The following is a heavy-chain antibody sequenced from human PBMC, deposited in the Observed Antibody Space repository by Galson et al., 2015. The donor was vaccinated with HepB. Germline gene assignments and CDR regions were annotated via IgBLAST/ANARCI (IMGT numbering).Heavy chain of an antibody. J-gene: IGHJ1*01. D-gene: IGHD5-18*01. CDR2: ISDRGTYT. CDR1: GFTFNNYA. CDR3: GKDKVAGTAMVIEH. Sequence: SLRLSCAASGFTFNNYAMNWLRQAPGKGLEWLSVISDRGTYTAYADSVKGRFAISRDNSEDTVFLQMTSLGVEDTAVYFCGKDKVAGTAMVIEHWGQGALVSVSS. V-gene: IGHV3-23*01.